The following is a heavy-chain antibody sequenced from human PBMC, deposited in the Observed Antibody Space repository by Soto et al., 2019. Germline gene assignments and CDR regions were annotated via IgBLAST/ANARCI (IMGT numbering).Heavy chain of an antibody. CDR1: GYSFTSYW. V-gene: IGHV5-10-1*01. D-gene: IGHD3-22*01. CDR2: IDPSDSYT. J-gene: IGHJ4*02. CDR3: ARGYYYDSSGGDY. Sequence: PGESLKISCKGSGYSFTSYWISWVRQMPGKGLEWMGRIDPSDSYTNYSPSFQGHVTISADKSISTAYLQWSSLKASDTAMYYCARGYYYDSSGGDYWGQGTLVTVSP.